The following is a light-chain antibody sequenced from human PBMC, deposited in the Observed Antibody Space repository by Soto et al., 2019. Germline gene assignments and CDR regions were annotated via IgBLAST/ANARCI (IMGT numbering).Light chain of an antibody. Sequence: SALTQPASVSGSPGQSITISCTGTSSDIGNYNYVSWYQQHPGKAPKVMIYGVSNRPSGVSNRFSGSKSGNTASLTISGLQAGDEAHYYCSSYTSTDTHVVFGGGTKFTVL. CDR3: SSYTSTDTHVV. J-gene: IGLJ2*01. CDR1: SSDIGNYNY. V-gene: IGLV2-14*01. CDR2: GVS.